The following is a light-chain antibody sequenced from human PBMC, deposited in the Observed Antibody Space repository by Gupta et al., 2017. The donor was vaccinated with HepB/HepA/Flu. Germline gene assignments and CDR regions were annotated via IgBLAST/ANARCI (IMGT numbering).Light chain of an antibody. J-gene: IGKJ4*01. V-gene: IGKV6-21*02. CDR1: QPIGSS. Sequence: LLTPSPDFQSVTPKSKVTITFRASQPIGSSLHWYQQKPDQSPKLLIKYASQSISGVPSRFSGSGSGTDFTLTISSLEAEDAAKYYCRQSSGLPHTFGGGTKVEIK. CDR3: RQSSGLPHT. CDR2: YAS.